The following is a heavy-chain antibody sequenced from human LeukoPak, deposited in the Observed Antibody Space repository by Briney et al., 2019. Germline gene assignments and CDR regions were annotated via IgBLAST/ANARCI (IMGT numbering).Heavy chain of an antibody. CDR1: GYTFTGYY. D-gene: IGHD6-13*01. CDR2: INPNSGGT. J-gene: IGHJ6*03. V-gene: IGHV1-2*02. CDR3: ARVEQQLVMGVNFYYYYMDV. Sequence: ASVKVSCKASGYTFTGYYMHWVRQAPGQGFEWMGWINPNSGGTNYAQKFQGRVTMTRDTSISTAYMELSRLRSDDTAVYYCARVEQQLVMGVNFYYYYMDVWGKGTTVTVSS.